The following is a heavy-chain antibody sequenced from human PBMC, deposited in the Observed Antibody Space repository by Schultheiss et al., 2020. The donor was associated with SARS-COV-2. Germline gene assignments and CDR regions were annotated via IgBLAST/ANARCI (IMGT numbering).Heavy chain of an antibody. CDR2: IYYSGST. CDR3: ARRHFRLFDY. CDR1: GGSISSGSYY. V-gene: IGHV4-31*03. Sequence: SETLSLTCTVSGGSISSGSYYWSWIRQPPGKGLEWIGYIYYSGSTYYNPSLKSRVTISVDTSKNQFSLKLSSVTAADTAVYYCARRHFRLFDYWGQGTLVTVSS. J-gene: IGHJ4*02.